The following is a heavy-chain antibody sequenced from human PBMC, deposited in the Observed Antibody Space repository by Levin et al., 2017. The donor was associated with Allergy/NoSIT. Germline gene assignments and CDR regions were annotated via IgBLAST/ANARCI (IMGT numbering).Heavy chain of an antibody. J-gene: IGHJ4*02. Sequence: GESLKISCAASGFTFSSYAMHWVRQAPGKGLEWVAVISYDGSNKYYADSVKGRFTISRDNSKNTLYLQMNSLRAEDTAVYYCAREGPTTVTTSYYFDYWGQGTLVTVSS. CDR1: GFTFSSYA. D-gene: IGHD4-11*01. CDR2: ISYDGSNK. V-gene: IGHV3-30-3*01. CDR3: AREGPTTVTTSYYFDY.